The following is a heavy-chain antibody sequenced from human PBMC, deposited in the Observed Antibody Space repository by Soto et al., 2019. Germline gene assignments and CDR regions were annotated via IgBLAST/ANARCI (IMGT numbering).Heavy chain of an antibody. CDR1: GFIFRDYD. V-gene: IGHV3-11*01. D-gene: IGHD6-6*01. J-gene: IGHJ5*02. CDR3: ARKGPRAARPNH. CDR2: ISSSGTAT. Sequence: QVHLVESGGGLVRPGGSLRLSCAASGFIFRDYDMSWIRQAPGKDLEWVSCISSSGTATYYADSVKGRFTISRDNAKNSLFVEMNSLRVEDTAVYYCARKGPRAARPNHWGQGTLVTVSS.